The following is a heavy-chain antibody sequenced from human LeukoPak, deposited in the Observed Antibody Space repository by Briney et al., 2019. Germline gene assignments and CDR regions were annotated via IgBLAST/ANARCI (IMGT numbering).Heavy chain of an antibody. CDR2: IYYGSKWYN. J-gene: IGHJ4*02. CDR3: ARDVGTTGWHTFDY. V-gene: IGHV6-1*01. Sequence: SQTLSLTCAVSGDSVSSKNGGWNWIRQSPSKGLEWLGSIYYGSKWYNDYAESMEGRMTTSQNTTKNQYSQHLNSVTPDDTAVYYCARDVGTTGWHTFDYWGQGTLVTVSS. D-gene: IGHD6-19*01. CDR1: GDSVSSKNGG.